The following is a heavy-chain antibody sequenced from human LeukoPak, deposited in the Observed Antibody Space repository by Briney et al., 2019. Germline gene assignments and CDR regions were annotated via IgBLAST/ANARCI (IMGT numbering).Heavy chain of an antibody. CDR1: GGTFSRYA. D-gene: IGHD2-2*01. V-gene: IGHV1-69*11. CDR2: IIPNLGTT. Sequence: SVKVSCKASGGTFSRYAITWVRQAPGQGLEWMGRIIPNLGTTYYAQKFQGRITITTDESSSTAYIELSSLRSEDTAVYYCAREGCSSAACYGIDLDYWGQGTLVTVSS. CDR3: AREGCSSAACYGIDLDY. J-gene: IGHJ4*02.